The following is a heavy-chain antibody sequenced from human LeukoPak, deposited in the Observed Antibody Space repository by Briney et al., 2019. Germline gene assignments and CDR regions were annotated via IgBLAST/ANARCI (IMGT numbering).Heavy chain of an antibody. CDR2: IYYSGST. CDR1: GDSISSSSYY. V-gene: IGHV4-39*01. J-gene: IGHJ4*02. CDR3: ARRGSDYYGSSGYYYLDY. Sequence: SETLSLTCTVSGDSISSSSYYWGWLRQPPGKGLEWIGSIYYSGSTYYNPSLKSRVTISVDMSKNQFSLNLSFVTAADTAVYYCARRGSDYYGSSGYYYLDYWGQGTLVTVSS. D-gene: IGHD3-22*01.